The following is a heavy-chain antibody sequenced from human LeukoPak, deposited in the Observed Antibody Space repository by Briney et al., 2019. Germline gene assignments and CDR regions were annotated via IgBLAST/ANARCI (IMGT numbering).Heavy chain of an antibody. D-gene: IGHD6-13*01. CDR3: ARASSNSWSYGMDG. J-gene: IGHJ6*02. V-gene: IGHV4-4*07. CDR1: DGSISSYY. Sequence: SETLSLTCTVSDGSISSYYWSWIRQPAGKGLEWIGRIYPSGSTNYNPSLKGRVTMSVDTSKNQFSLKLSSVTAADTAVYYCARASSNSWSYGMDGWGQGTTVTVSS. CDR2: IYPSGST.